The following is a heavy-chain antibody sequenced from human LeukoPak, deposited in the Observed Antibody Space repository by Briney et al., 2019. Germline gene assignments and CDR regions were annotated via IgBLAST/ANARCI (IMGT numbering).Heavy chain of an antibody. Sequence: SVKVSCKASGGTFSSYAISWVRQAPGQGLEWMGGIIPIFGTANYAQKFQGRVTITTDESTSTAYMELSSLRSEDTAVYYCATSLGYCSSTSCYTAVGAFDNWGQGTMVTVSS. CDR2: IIPIFGTA. D-gene: IGHD2-2*02. CDR1: GGTFSSYA. J-gene: IGHJ3*02. V-gene: IGHV1-69*05. CDR3: ATSLGYCSSTSCYTAVGAFDN.